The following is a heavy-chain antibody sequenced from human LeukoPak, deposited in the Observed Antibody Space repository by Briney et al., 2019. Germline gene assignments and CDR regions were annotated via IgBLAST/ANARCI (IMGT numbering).Heavy chain of an antibody. CDR2: IYYSGST. J-gene: IGHJ3*02. Sequence: SETLSLTCTLSGGSLNSGGYYWSCLRQHPGKGLEWIGYIYYSGSTYNNPSLKSRVTISVDTSKNQFSLKLGSVTAADTAVYYCARNFDSHNAFDIWGQGTKVTVSS. CDR1: GGSLNSGGYY. CDR3: ARNFDSHNAFDI. V-gene: IGHV4-31*03. D-gene: IGHD3-22*01.